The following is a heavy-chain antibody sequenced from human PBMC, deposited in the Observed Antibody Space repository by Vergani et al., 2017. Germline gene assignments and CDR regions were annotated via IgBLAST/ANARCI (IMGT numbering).Heavy chain of an antibody. Sequence: QVQLVESGGGVVQPGRSLRLSCAASGFTFSSYGMHWVRRAPGKGLEWVAVISYDGSNKYYADSVKGRFTISRDNSKNTLYLQMNSLRAEETAVYYCAKISDLDGVVPAAIQHFDYWGQGTLVTVSS. CDR2: ISYDGSNK. V-gene: IGHV3-30*18. D-gene: IGHD2-2*01. CDR3: AKISDLDGVVPAAIQHFDY. CDR1: GFTFSSYG. J-gene: IGHJ4*02.